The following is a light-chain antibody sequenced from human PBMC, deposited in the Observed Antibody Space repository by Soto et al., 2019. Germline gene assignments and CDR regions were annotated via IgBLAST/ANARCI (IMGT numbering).Light chain of an antibody. Sequence: QSALTQPRSVSGSPGQSVTISCTGTSSDVGGYNYVSWYQQHPGKAPKLIIYYVSKRPSGVPHRFSGSKSGNTASLTISGLQAEDEADYYCCSYAGSYTYVFGTGTKVTVL. CDR2: YVS. CDR1: SSDVGGYNY. J-gene: IGLJ1*01. CDR3: CSYAGSYTYV. V-gene: IGLV2-11*01.